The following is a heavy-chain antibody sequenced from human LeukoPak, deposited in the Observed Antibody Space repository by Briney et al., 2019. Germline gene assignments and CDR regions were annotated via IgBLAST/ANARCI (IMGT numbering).Heavy chain of an antibody. CDR3: ASLAVAGTPFDY. J-gene: IGHJ4*02. D-gene: IGHD6-19*01. Sequence: PGGSLRLSCAASGFTFSSYWMGWVRQAPGKGLEWVANIKQDGSEKYYVDSVKGRFTISRDNAKNSLYLQMNSLRAEDTAVYYCASLAVAGTPFDYWGQGTLVTVSS. CDR1: GFTFSSYW. V-gene: IGHV3-7*01. CDR2: IKQDGSEK.